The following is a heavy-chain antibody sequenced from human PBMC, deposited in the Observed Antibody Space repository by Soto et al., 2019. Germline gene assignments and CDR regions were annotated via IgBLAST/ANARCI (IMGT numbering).Heavy chain of an antibody. Sequence: EVQLLESGGGLVQPGGSLRLSCAASGFTFNYYAMTWVRQAPGKGLEWVSTISGSGTGTYYADYVKGRFTISRDSSKNTVYLQMNSLRAEDTAVYFCASCSGGDCYSEYWGQGTLVTVSS. V-gene: IGHV3-23*01. J-gene: IGHJ4*02. CDR2: ISGSGTGT. CDR3: ASCSGGDCYSEY. D-gene: IGHD2-21*02. CDR1: GFTFNYYA.